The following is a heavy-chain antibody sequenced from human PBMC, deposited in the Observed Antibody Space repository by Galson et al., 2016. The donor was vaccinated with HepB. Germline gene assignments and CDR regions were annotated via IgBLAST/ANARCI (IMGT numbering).Heavy chain of an antibody. CDR2: ITPLFATA. D-gene: IGHD6-13*01. CDR1: GGTFNSYA. Sequence: KVSCKASGGTFNSYAISWVRQAPGQGLEWMGGITPLFATANYAQKFQGRVTITADESTSTVYMELSRLRFEDTAVYYCARRKFSSSWFDYWGQGTLVTVSS. J-gene: IGHJ4*02. V-gene: IGHV1-69*01. CDR3: ARRKFSSSWFDY.